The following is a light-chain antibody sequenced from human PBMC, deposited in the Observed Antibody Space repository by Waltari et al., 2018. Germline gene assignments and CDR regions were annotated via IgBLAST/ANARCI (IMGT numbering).Light chain of an antibody. CDR1: QTISRY. Sequence: DIQMTQSPSSLSASVGDRATITCRASQTISRYLNWYQQKPGKAPNLLIYAASSLQSGVPSRFSGSGSGRDITLIITSLQPEDFATYYCQESYSFTRTFGQGTKVEIK. J-gene: IGKJ1*01. CDR3: QESYSFTRT. CDR2: AAS. V-gene: IGKV1-39*01.